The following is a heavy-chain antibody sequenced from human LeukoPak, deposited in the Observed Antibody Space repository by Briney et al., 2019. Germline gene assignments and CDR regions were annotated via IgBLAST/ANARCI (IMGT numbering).Heavy chain of an antibody. J-gene: IGHJ4*02. D-gene: IGHD5-24*01. CDR2: IYHSGST. Sequence: SETLSLTCAVSGGSISSGGYSWSWIRQPPGKGLEWIGYIYHSGSTYYNPSLKSRVTISVDRSKNQFSLKLSSVTAADTAVYYCARLTRGWLQLIWGQGTLVTVSS. CDR3: ARLTRGWLQLI. V-gene: IGHV4-30-2*01. CDR1: GGSISSGGYS.